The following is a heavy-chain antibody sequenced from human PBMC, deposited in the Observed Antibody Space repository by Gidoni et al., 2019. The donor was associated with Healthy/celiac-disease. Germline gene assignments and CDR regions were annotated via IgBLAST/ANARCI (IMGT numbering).Heavy chain of an antibody. CDR3: ARHFRYNWNPGWFDP. CDR2: IYYSGST. D-gene: IGHD1-20*01. Sequence: QLQLQESGPGLVKPSETLSLTCTVSGGSISSSSYYWGWIRQPPGKGLEWIGSIYYSGSTYYNPSLKSRVTISVDTSKNQFSLKLSSVTAADTAVYYCARHFRYNWNPGWFDPWGQGTLVTVSS. J-gene: IGHJ5*02. CDR1: GGSISSSSYY. V-gene: IGHV4-39*01.